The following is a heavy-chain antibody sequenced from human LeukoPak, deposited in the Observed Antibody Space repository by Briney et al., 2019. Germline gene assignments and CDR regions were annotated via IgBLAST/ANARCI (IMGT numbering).Heavy chain of an antibody. J-gene: IGHJ4*02. V-gene: IGHV3-30-3*01. D-gene: IGHD3-22*01. Sequence: GGSLRLSCAASGFTFSSYAMHWVRQAPGKGLEWVAVISYDGSNKYYADSVKGRFTISRDNSKNTLYLQMNSLRAEDTAVYYCARDGGYYDSSGYYDAFDYWGQGTLVTVSS. CDR2: ISYDGSNK. CDR1: GFTFSSYA. CDR3: ARDGGYYDSSGYYDAFDY.